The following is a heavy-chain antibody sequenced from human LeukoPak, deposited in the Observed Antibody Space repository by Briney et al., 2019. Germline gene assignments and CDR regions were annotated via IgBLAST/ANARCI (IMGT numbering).Heavy chain of an antibody. CDR3: ANHLGGSYYPAPDAFDI. V-gene: IGHV3-7*01. CDR1: GFTFSTYN. Sequence: GGSLRLSCAASGFTFSTYNMNWVRQAPGKGLEWVANIKQDGSEKYYVDSVKGRFTISRDNAKNSLYLQMNSLRAEDTAVYYCANHLGGSYYPAPDAFDIWGQGTMVTVSS. D-gene: IGHD1-26*01. CDR2: IKQDGSEK. J-gene: IGHJ3*02.